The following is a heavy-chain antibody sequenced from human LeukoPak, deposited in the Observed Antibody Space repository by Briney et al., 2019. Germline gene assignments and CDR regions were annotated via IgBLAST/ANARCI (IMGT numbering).Heavy chain of an antibody. V-gene: IGHV4-59*11. Sequence: SSETLSLTCTVSGGSISSHHWSWIRQPPGKGLEWIGYIYYSGSTNYNPSLKSRVTISVDTSKNQFSLKLSSVTAADTAVYYCAGTRVVPAAKWRVNWFDPWGQGTLVTVSS. D-gene: IGHD2-2*01. CDR1: GGSISSHH. CDR3: AGTRVVPAAKWRVNWFDP. CDR2: IYYSGST. J-gene: IGHJ5*02.